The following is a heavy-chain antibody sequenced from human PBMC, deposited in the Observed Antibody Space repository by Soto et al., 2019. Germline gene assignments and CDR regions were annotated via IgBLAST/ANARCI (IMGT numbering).Heavy chain of an antibody. Sequence: ASVKVSCKASGFDFGSFGIQFLRQARGRGLEWIGWIVVVSGSTNYARHFQGRVAISRDMSSSTAYLDLYDLKSDDTAVYFCSADHPHMAMGWPVWGQGTTVTVSS. CDR3: SADHPHMAMGWPV. V-gene: IGHV1-58*02. D-gene: IGHD1-26*01. CDR2: IVVVSGST. CDR1: GFDFGSFG. J-gene: IGHJ6*02.